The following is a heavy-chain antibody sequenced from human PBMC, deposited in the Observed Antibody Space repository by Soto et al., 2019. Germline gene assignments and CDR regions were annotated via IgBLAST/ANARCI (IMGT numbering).Heavy chain of an antibody. CDR3: ARDVAYCSSTSCPVGLLG. Sequence: GGSLRLSCAASGFTFSSYGMHWVRQAPGKGLEWVAVIWYDGSNKYYADSVKGRFTISRDNSKNTLYLQMNSLRAEDTAVYYCARDVAYCSSTSCPVGLLGWGQGTLVTVSS. J-gene: IGHJ4*02. V-gene: IGHV3-33*01. CDR1: GFTFSSYG. D-gene: IGHD2-2*01. CDR2: IWYDGSNK.